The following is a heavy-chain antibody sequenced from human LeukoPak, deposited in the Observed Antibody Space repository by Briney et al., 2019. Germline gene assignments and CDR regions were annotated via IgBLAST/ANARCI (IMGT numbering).Heavy chain of an antibody. D-gene: IGHD3-10*01. V-gene: IGHV3-23*01. CDR1: GFTFSSYV. Sequence: GGSLRLSCAASGFTFSSYVMSWVRQAPGKGLEWVSCITDSGGSTYYAVSVKGRFTISRDNRKNTLYLQMDSLRVEDTAVYYCARDRGQDDPIDIWGQGTLVTVSS. CDR3: ARDRGQDDPIDI. CDR2: ITDSGGST. J-gene: IGHJ4*02.